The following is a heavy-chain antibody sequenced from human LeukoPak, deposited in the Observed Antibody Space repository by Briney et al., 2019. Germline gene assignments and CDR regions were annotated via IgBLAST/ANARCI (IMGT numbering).Heavy chain of an antibody. Sequence: PGGSLRLSCAVSGFTVSSNYMSWVRQAPGKGLEWVSLIYSGGGTYYADSVRGRFTISRDDSKNTLYPQMNSLRAEDTAVYYCAKHANSGSYLVRAFDIWGQGTMVTVSS. V-gene: IGHV3-53*01. D-gene: IGHD1-26*01. CDR3: AKHANSGSYLVRAFDI. J-gene: IGHJ3*02. CDR1: GFTVSSNY. CDR2: IYSGGGT.